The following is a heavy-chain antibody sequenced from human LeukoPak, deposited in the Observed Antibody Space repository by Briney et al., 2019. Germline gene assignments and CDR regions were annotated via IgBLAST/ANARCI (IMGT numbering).Heavy chain of an antibody. Sequence: GGSLRLSCAASGFSFSNYAMHRVRQAAGKGLEWVAVISFDGGTKYYADSVRGRFTISRDNSKNTLYLQMNSLNTDDTAVYSCARGGPSNSYWGEYFQHWGQGTLVTVSS. CDR1: GFSFSNYA. V-gene: IGHV3-30*04. CDR2: ISFDGGTK. J-gene: IGHJ1*01. CDR3: ARGGPSNSYWGEYFQH. D-gene: IGHD7-27*01.